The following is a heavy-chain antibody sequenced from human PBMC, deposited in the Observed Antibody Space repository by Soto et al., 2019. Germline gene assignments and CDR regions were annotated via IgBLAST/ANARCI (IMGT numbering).Heavy chain of an antibody. J-gene: IGHJ6*01. CDR3: AKENDAFGDGNMDV. CDR1: GFNFYAYA. D-gene: IGHD2-21*01. CDR2: INLAGQII. V-gene: IGHV3-9*01. Sequence: EMQVVESGGDLVQPGRSLRLSCAASGFNFYAYAMHWVRQAPGKGLEWVSGINLAGQIIGYADSVKGRFTISRDDAKRSLYLQLTNLGVEDTALYFCAKENDAFGDGNMDVWGKGTTVIVSS.